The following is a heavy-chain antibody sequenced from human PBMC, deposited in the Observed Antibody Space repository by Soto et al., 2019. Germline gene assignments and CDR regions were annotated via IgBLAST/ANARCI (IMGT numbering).Heavy chain of an antibody. J-gene: IGHJ6*02. Sequence: PGGSLRLSCAASGFTFSSYGMHWVRQAPGKGLEWVAVISYDGSNKYYADSVKGRFTISRDNSKNTLYLQTNSLRAEDTAVYYCAKSPLNLNYYYYYGMDVWGQGTTVTVSS. CDR2: ISYDGSNK. D-gene: IGHD1-7*01. CDR3: AKSPLNLNYYYYYGMDV. V-gene: IGHV3-30*18. CDR1: GFTFSSYG.